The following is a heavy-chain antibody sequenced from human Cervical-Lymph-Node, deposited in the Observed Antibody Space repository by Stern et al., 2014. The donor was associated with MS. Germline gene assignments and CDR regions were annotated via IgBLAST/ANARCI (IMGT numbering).Heavy chain of an antibody. D-gene: IGHD6-19*01. CDR2: IYYSGIT. CDR3: ARLLHNAGWYYFDY. V-gene: IGHV4-59*08. J-gene: IGHJ4*02. Sequence: QDQLVESGPGLVKPSETLSLTCTVSGDSISTYYWSWIRQSPGKGLEWIGYIYYSGITTYNPSLESRVSMSVDTSKNQFSLKLTSVTAADTALYYCARLLHNAGWYYFDYWGRGALVTVSS. CDR1: GDSISTYY.